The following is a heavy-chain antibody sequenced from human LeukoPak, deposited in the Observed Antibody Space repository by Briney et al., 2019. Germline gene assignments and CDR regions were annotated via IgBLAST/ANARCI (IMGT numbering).Heavy chain of an antibody. CDR3: ASSLAPEGFDY. J-gene: IGHJ4*02. Sequence: PGGSLRLSCAASGLTFSSYAMSWVRQAPGKGLEWIGYIYYSGSTNYNPSLKSRVTISVDTSKNQFSLKLSSVTAADTAVYYCASSLAPEGFDYWGQGTLVTVSS. CDR2: IYYSGST. CDR1: GLTFSSYA. D-gene: IGHD1-14*01. V-gene: IGHV4-59*01.